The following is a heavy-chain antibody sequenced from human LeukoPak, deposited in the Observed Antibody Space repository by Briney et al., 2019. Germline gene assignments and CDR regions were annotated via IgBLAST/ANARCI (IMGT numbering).Heavy chain of an antibody. J-gene: IGHJ5*02. CDR3: ATTGGGYCSSTSCPPPWLDP. V-gene: IGHV3-30-3*01. CDR2: ISYDRSNK. Sequence: GRSLRLSCAASGFTFSSYAMHWVRQAPGKGLEWVAVISYDRSNKYYADSVKGRFTISRDNSKNTLYLQMNSLRAEDTAVYYCATTGGGYCSSTSCPPPWLDPWGQGTLVTVSS. D-gene: IGHD2-2*01. CDR1: GFTFSSYA.